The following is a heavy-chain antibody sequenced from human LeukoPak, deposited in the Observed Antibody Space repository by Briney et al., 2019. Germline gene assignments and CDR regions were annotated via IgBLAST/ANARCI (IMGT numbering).Heavy chain of an antibody. CDR3: ARSLGELFGNWFDL. D-gene: IGHD3-10*01. J-gene: IGHJ5*02. V-gene: IGHV4-61*02. Sequence: PSETLSLTCTVSGGSISRGSYYWTWIRQPAGKGLEWIGRIYASKTTTYNPSLKSRVTISLDTSKNQFSLKLNSVTAADTAMYYCARSLGELFGNWFDLWGQGTLVTVSS. CDR2: IYASKTT. CDR1: GGSISRGSYY.